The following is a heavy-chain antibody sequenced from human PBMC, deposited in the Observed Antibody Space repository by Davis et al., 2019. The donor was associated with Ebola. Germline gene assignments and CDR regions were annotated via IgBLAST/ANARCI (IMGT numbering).Heavy chain of an antibody. V-gene: IGHV1-69*02. Sequence: AASVKVSCKASGGTFSSYTISWVRQAPGQGLEWMGRIIPILGIANYAQKFQGRVTMTRDTSTSTVYMELSSLRSEDTAVYYCARGRVRDIVVVVAATLDYWGQGTLVTVSS. D-gene: IGHD2-15*01. CDR2: IIPILGIA. CDR3: ARGRVRDIVVVVAATLDY. J-gene: IGHJ4*02. CDR1: GGTFSSYT.